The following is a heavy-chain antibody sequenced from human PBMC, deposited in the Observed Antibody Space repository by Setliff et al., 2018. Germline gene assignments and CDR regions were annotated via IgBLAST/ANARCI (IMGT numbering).Heavy chain of an antibody. Sequence: GGSLRLSCAASGFTFSSYAMSWVRQAPGKGLEWVSAISGSGVSTYYADSVKGRFTISRDSSRNTLYLQMSSLRPEDTALYYCARSTETFSGEDFYFFYYMDVWGKGTTVTVSS. CDR1: GFTFSSYA. D-gene: IGHD4-4*01. J-gene: IGHJ6*03. CDR3: ARSTETFSGEDFYFFYYMDV. V-gene: IGHV3-23*01. CDR2: ISGSGVST.